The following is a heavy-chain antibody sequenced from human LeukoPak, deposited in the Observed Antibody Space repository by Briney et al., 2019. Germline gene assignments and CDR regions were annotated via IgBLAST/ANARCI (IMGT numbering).Heavy chain of an antibody. CDR2: IRSKAYGGTT. CDR3: TESYSSDWPFDY. D-gene: IGHD6-19*01. CDR1: GFTFGDYA. Sequence: GGSLRLSCTASGFTFGDYAMSWVRQAPGKGLEWVGFIRSKAYGGTTEYAASVKGRFTISRDDSKSIAYLQMNSLKTEDTAVYYCTESYSSDWPFDYWGQGTLVTVSS. J-gene: IGHJ4*02. V-gene: IGHV3-49*04.